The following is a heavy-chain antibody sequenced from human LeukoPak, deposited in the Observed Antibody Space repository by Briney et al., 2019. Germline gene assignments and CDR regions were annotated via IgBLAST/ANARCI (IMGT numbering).Heavy chain of an antibody. CDR3: SKDQSSGWYGYSDY. CDR1: GFTFGSYA. J-gene: IGHJ4*02. D-gene: IGHD6-19*01. CDR2: ISGSGGVT. Sequence: GGSLRLSCVGSGFTFGSYAMSWVRQAPGKGLEWVSLISGSGGVTYYADSVKGRFTISRDNSKNTLYLQMNSLRAEDTAVYYCSKDQSSGWYGYSDYWGQGTLVTVSS. V-gene: IGHV3-23*01.